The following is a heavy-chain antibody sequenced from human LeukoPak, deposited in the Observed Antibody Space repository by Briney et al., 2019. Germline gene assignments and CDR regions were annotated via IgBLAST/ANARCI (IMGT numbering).Heavy chain of an antibody. V-gene: IGHV3-30*02. Sequence: GGSLRLSCAASGFTFSSYGMHCVRQAPGKGLEWVAFIRYDGSNKYYAVSVKGRFTISRDNSKNTLYLQMNSLRAEDTAVYYCAKLDYSPDYDFWSGYSDYWGQGTLVTVSS. J-gene: IGHJ4*02. CDR2: IRYDGSNK. CDR1: GFTFSSYG. D-gene: IGHD3-3*01. CDR3: AKLDYSPDYDFWSGYSDY.